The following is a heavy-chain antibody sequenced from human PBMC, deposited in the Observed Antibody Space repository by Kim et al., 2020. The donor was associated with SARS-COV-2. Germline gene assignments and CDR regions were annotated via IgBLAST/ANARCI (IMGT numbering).Heavy chain of an antibody. Sequence: SVKVSCKASGGTFSSYAISWVRQAPGQGLEWMGGIIPIFGTANYAQKFQGIVTITADESTSTAYMELSSLRSEDTAVYYCARDKLELGWFDPWGQGTLVTVSS. D-gene: IGHD1-7*01. J-gene: IGHJ5*02. V-gene: IGHV1-69*13. CDR3: ARDKLELGWFDP. CDR1: GGTFSSYA. CDR2: IIPIFGTA.